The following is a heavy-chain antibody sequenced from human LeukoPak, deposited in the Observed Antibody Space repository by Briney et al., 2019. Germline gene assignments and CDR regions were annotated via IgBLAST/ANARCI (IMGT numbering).Heavy chain of an antibody. CDR3: ARDRPSGYYYSYGMDV. J-gene: IGHJ6*02. CDR2: ISNRGDTI. CDR1: GFTFSDYY. V-gene: IGHV3-11*01. Sequence: GGSLRLSCAVSGFTFSDYYMSWIRQAPGKGLEWLSYISNRGDTIYYADSVRGRFTISRDNAKNSLYLQMNSLRAEDTAVYYRARDRPSGYYYSYGMDVWGQGTTVTVSS.